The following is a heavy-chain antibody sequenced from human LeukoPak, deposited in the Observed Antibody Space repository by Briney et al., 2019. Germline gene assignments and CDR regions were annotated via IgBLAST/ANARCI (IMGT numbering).Heavy chain of an antibody. CDR1: GGSISSSSYY. Sequence: KTSETLSLPCTVSGGSISSSSYYWGWIRQPPGKGLEWIGRIYYSGSTYYNPSLKSRVTISVDTSKNQFSLKLSSVTAADTAVYYCARGEYDYGDYNWFDPWGQGTLVTVSS. CDR2: IYYSGST. J-gene: IGHJ5*02. V-gene: IGHV4-39*07. D-gene: IGHD4-17*01. CDR3: ARGEYDYGDYNWFDP.